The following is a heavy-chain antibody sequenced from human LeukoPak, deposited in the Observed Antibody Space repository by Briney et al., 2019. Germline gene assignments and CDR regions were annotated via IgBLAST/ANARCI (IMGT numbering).Heavy chain of an antibody. J-gene: IGHJ4*02. V-gene: IGHV4-30-2*01. CDR1: GGSISSGGYS. D-gene: IGHD4-17*01. CDR3: ARVSVGPVRGYFDY. CDR2: IYHSGST. Sequence: SETLSLTCAVSGGSISSGGYSWSWIRQPPGKGLEWIGYIYHSGSTYYNPSLKSRVTISVDRSKNQFSLKLSSVTAADTAVYYCARVSVGPVRGYFDYWGQGTLVTVSS.